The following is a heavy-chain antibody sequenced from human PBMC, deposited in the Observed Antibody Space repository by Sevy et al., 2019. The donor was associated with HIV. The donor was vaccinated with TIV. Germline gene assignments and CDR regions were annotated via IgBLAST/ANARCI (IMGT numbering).Heavy chain of an antibody. CDR3: ARDLTQYYDILTGYSRGGMDV. V-gene: IGHV3-30*04. CDR1: GFTFSSYA. CDR2: ISYDGSNK. D-gene: IGHD3-9*01. J-gene: IGHJ6*02. Sequence: GGSLRLSCAASGFTFSSYAMHWVRQAPGKGLEWVAVISYDGSNKYYADSVKGRFIISRDNSKNTLYLQMNSLRAEDTAVYYCARDLTQYYDILTGYSRGGMDVWGQWTTVTVSS.